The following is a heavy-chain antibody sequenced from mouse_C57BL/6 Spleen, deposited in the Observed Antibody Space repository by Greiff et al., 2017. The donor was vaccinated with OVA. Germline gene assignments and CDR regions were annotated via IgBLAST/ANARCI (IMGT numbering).Heavy chain of an antibody. V-gene: IGHV1-69*01. D-gene: IGHD2-4*01. CDR3: ARRLRRDWYFDV. Sequence: QVQLQQPGAELVMPGASVKLSCKASGYTFTSYWMHWVKQRPGQGLEWIGEIDPSDSYTNYNQKFKGKSTLTVDKSSSTAYMQLSSLTSEDSAVYYCARRLRRDWYFDVWGTGTTVTVSS. J-gene: IGHJ1*03. CDR1: GYTFTSYW. CDR2: IDPSDSYT.